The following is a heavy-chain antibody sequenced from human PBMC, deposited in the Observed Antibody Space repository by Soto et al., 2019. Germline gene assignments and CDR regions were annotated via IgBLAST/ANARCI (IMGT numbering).Heavy chain of an antibody. D-gene: IGHD2-15*01. Sequence: SQTLSLTRTVSGGSISSYYWSWIRQPPGKGLEWIGYIYYSGSTNYNPSLKSRVTISVDTSKNQFSLKLSSVTAADTAVYYCARHRRLGYCSGGSCYFDAFDIWGQGTMVTVSS. CDR3: ARHRRLGYCSGGSCYFDAFDI. CDR1: GGSISSYY. J-gene: IGHJ3*02. V-gene: IGHV4-59*08. CDR2: IYYSGST.